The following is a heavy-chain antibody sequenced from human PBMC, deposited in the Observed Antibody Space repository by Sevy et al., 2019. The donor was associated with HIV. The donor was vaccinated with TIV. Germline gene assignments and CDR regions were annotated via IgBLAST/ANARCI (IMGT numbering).Heavy chain of an antibody. V-gene: IGHV3-30*02. D-gene: IGHD2-2*01. CDR1: GFTFSSYG. J-gene: IGHJ6*02. Sequence: GGSLRLSCAASGFTFSSYGMHWVRQAPGNGLEWVAFIRYDGSNKYYADSVKGRFTISRDNSKNTLYLQMNSLRAEDTAVYYCAKGVVVPAARLLLFYYYGMDVWGQGTTVTVSS. CDR3: AKGVVVPAARLLLFYYYGMDV. CDR2: IRYDGSNK.